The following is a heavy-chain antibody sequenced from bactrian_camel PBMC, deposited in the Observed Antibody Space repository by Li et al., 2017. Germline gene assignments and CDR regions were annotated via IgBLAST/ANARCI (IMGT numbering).Heavy chain of an antibody. CDR1: GLTRSRNC. CDR2: ISLDSGAA. J-gene: IGHJ4*01. D-gene: IGHD4*01. V-gene: IGHV3-2*01. CDR3: AAGTMYTDSEAGLRGYEWSY. Sequence: HVQLVESGGGLVQPGGSLRLSCAASGLTRSRNCMAWFRQGPGKEREEVAIMGREEVASISLDSGAADYADSVKGRFTISEDDAKGTVYLQMNSLKPEDTNMYYCAAGTMYTDSEAGLRGYEWSYWGQGTQVTVS.